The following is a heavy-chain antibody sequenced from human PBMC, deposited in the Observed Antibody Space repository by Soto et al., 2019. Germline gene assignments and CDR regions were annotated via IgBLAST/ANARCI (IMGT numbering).Heavy chain of an antibody. Sequence: ASVKVSCKASGYTFTGYYMHWVRQAPGQGLEWMGWINPNSGGTNYAQKFQGRVTMTRDTSISTAYMELSRLRSDDTAVYYCARLWELLDYYYGMDVCGQGTTVTVSS. D-gene: IGHD1-26*01. V-gene: IGHV1-2*02. J-gene: IGHJ6*02. CDR2: INPNSGGT. CDR3: ARLWELLDYYYGMDV. CDR1: GYTFTGYY.